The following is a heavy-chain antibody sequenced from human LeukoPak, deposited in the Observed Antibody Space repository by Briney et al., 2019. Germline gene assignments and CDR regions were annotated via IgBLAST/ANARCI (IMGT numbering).Heavy chain of an antibody. V-gene: IGHV3-48*02. D-gene: IGHD7-27*01. CDR2: IGLGSTTI. J-gene: IGHJ4*02. CDR1: GFTFSSYA. Sequence: GSLRLSCAASGFTFSSYAMSWVRQAPGKGLEWVSYIGLGSTTIYYADSVRGRFTISRDNAKNSLYLQMNSLRDEDTALYYCARDQNWAFDYWGQGTLVTVSS. CDR3: ARDQNWAFDY.